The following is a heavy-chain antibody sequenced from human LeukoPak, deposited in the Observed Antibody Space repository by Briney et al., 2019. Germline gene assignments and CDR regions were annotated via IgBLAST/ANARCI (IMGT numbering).Heavy chain of an antibody. CDR1: GFTFSSYG. Sequence: PGRSLRLSCAASGFTFSSYGMHWVRQAPGKGLEWVAVISYDGSNKYYADSVKGRFTISRDNSKNTLYLQMNSLRAEDTAVYYCAKDDGYYDSSGYPDYWGQGNLVTVSS. D-gene: IGHD3-22*01. V-gene: IGHV3-30*18. CDR3: AKDDGYYDSSGYPDY. J-gene: IGHJ4*02. CDR2: ISYDGSNK.